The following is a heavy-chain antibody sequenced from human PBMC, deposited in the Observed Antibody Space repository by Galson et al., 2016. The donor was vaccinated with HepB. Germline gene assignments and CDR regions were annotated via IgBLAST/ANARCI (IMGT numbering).Heavy chain of an antibody. D-gene: IGHD2-8*02. CDR3: AKCSVYNTGWCNSFDP. CDR2: IRISGTNT. Sequence: SLRLSCAASGFTVSSSGMSWVRQAPGKGLEWVSSIRISGTNTFYADSVKGRFTISTSTSKSTLSLQMSSLRAEDTAVYYCAKCSVYNTGWCNSFDPWGQGTPVIVSS. CDR1: GFTVSSSG. J-gene: IGHJ5*02. V-gene: IGHV3-23*01.